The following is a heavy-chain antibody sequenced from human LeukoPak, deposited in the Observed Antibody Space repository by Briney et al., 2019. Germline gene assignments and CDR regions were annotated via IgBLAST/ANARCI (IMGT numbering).Heavy chain of an antibody. CDR3: ARDAVDTANAV. J-gene: IGHJ6*02. CDR1: EFTFSSYS. V-gene: IGHV3-74*01. CDR2: INSDGSIT. Sequence: GGSLRLSCAASEFTFSSYSMNWVRQAPGKGLVWVSHINSDGSITSYADSVKGRFTISRDNAKNTLYLQMNSLRAEDTAVYYCARDAVDTANAVWGQGTTVTVSS. D-gene: IGHD5-18*01.